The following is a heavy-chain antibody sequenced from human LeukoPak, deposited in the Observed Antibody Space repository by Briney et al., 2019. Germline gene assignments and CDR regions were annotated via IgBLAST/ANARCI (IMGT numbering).Heavy chain of an antibody. CDR3: VRSSSSDYFDY. J-gene: IGHJ4*02. CDR1: GFIFNNYP. Sequence: GGSLRLSCAASGFIFNNYPMHWVRQPPGKGLEWVAVISYDGSEKYYIDSVKGRFTISRDNPKNTLYLQINNLRTDDTALYYCVRSSSSDYFDYWGQGTLVTVSS. CDR2: ISYDGSEK. V-gene: IGHV3-30-3*01. D-gene: IGHD6-25*01.